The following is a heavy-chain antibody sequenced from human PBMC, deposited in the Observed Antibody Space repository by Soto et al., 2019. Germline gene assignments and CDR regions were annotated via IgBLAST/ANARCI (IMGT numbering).Heavy chain of an antibody. J-gene: IGHJ4*02. CDR3: ARERGTYYYDSGSYYHFDY. CDR1: GYTFTSYD. D-gene: IGHD3-10*01. CDR2: MNPNSGNT. Sequence: QVQLVQSGAEVKKPGASVKVSCKASGYTFTSYDINWVRQATGQGLEWMGWMNPNSGNTGYAQKFQGRVTMTRNTSISTAYMELSSLRSEDTAVYYCARERGTYYYDSGSYYHFDYWGQGTLVTVSS. V-gene: IGHV1-8*01.